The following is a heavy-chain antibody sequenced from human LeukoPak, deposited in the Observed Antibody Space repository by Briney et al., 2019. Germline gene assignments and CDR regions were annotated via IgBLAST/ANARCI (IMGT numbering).Heavy chain of an antibody. D-gene: IGHD6-19*01. Sequence: GGSLRLSCAASGFTFSSYAMSWVRQAPGKGLEWVSAISGSGGSTYYADSVKGRFTISRDNAKNSLYLQMNSLRAEDTALYYCAKAAGYSSGFDAFDIWGQGTMVTVSS. V-gene: IGHV3-23*01. J-gene: IGHJ3*02. CDR2: ISGSGGST. CDR1: GFTFSSYA. CDR3: AKAAGYSSGFDAFDI.